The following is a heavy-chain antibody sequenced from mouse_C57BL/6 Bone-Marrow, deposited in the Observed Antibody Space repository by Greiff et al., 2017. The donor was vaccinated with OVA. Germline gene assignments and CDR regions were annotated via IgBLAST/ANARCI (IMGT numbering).Heavy chain of an antibody. CDR1: GYSFTGYF. J-gene: IGHJ2*01. V-gene: IGHV1-20*01. CDR3: ARVKDYFDY. CDR2: INPYNGDT. Sequence: EVKLVESGPELVKPGDSVKISCKASGYSFTGYFMNWVMQSHGKSLEWIGRINPYNGDTFYNQKFKGKATLTVDKSSSTAHMELRSLTSEDSAVYYCARVKDYFDYWGQGTTLTVSS.